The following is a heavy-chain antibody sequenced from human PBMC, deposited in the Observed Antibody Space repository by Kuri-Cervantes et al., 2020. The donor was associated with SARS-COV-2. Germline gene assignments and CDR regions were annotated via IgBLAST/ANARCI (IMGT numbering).Heavy chain of an antibody. CDR2: ISSSSSTI. Sequence: GESLKISCAASGFTFSSYSMNWVRQAPGKGLEWVSYISSSSSTIYYADSVKGRFTISRDNAKNSLYLQMNSLRAEDTAVYYCAKDPLWGSSSNFDYWGLGTLVTVSS. CDR3: AKDPLWGSSSNFDY. D-gene: IGHD6-6*01. CDR1: GFTFSSYS. V-gene: IGHV3-48*01. J-gene: IGHJ4*02.